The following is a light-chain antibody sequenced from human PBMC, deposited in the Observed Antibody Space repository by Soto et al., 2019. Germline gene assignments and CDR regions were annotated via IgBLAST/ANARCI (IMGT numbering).Light chain of an antibody. Sequence: QSALTQPASVSGSPGQSITISCIGTSSDVGGYNYVSWYQQHPGKAPKLMIYEVTNRPSGVSNRFSGSKSGNTASLTISGLQAEDEADYYCSSYTSSTSYVFGTGTQLTVL. J-gene: IGLJ1*01. CDR3: SSYTSSTSYV. V-gene: IGLV2-14*01. CDR2: EVT. CDR1: SSDVGGYNY.